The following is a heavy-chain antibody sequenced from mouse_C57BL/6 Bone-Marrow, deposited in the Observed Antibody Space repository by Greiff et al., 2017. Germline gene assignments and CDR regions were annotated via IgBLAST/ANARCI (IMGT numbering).Heavy chain of an antibody. CDR1: GYTFTSYW. CDR2: IDPNSGGT. J-gene: IGHJ3*01. D-gene: IGHD3-1*01. Sequence: VQLQQPGAELVKPGASVKLSCKASGYTFTSYWMHWVKQRPGRGLEWIGRIDPNSGGTKYNEKFKSKATLTVDKPSSTAYMQRSSLTSEDSAVYYGARSRLRAPLFAYWGQGTLVTVSA. CDR3: ARSRLRAPLFAY. V-gene: IGHV1-72*01.